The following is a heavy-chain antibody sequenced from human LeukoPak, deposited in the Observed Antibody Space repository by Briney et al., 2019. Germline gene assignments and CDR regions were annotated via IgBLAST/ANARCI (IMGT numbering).Heavy chain of an antibody. CDR3: GRTIAQYSNSWLYYFYGLDV. CDR1: GFTFGGYA. Sequence: VGSLRLSCTASGFTFGGYAMTWVRQAPGKGLEWVSSISGGSEDSYYADSVKGRFTISRDNSRSTLYLQMNSLRADDTAVYYCGRTIAQYSNSWLYYFYGLDVWGQGTTVTVSS. CDR2: ISGGSEDS. V-gene: IGHV3-23*01. J-gene: IGHJ6*02. D-gene: IGHD6-13*01.